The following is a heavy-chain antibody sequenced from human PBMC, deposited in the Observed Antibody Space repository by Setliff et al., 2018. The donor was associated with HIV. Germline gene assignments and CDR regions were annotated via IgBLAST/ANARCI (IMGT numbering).Heavy chain of an antibody. CDR3: ARDYSRYTWNYFDY. Sequence: PGGSLRLSCAASGFTFSNYWMSWVRQAPGKGLEWVANIKRDGSEKYYVDSVKGRFTISRDNAKKSLYLQMNSLRAEDTALYYCARDYSRYTWNYFDYWGQGALVTVSS. CDR1: GFTFSNYW. D-gene: IGHD1-20*01. V-gene: IGHV3-7*03. J-gene: IGHJ4*02. CDR2: IKRDGSEK.